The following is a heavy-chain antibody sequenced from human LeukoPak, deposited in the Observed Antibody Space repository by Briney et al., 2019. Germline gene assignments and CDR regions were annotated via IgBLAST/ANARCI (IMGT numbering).Heavy chain of an antibody. D-gene: IGHD3-10*01. CDR3: ARDRGWDYYGSGSYLPDAFDI. Sequence: GGSLRLSCAASGFTFSNSWMHWVRQAPGKGLVWVSRINSDGKTTTYADSVKGRFTISRDNAKNTLYLQMNSLSAEDTAVYYCARDRGWDYYGSGSYLPDAFDIWGQGTMVTVSS. V-gene: IGHV3-74*01. CDR1: GFTFSNSW. CDR2: INSDGKTT. J-gene: IGHJ3*02.